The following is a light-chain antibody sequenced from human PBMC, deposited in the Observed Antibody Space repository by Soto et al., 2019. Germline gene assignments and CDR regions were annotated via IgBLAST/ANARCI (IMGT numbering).Light chain of an antibody. J-gene: IGKJ1*01. CDR3: QQYGSSGT. CDR2: GAS. Sequence: EIVMTQSPATLSVSPGERGTLSCRASQNVSNNYLAWYQQKPGQAPRLLIYGASNRATGIPDRFSGSGSGTDFTLTISRLEPEDFAVYYCQQYGSSGTFGQGTKVDIK. CDR1: QNVSNNY. V-gene: IGKV3-20*01.